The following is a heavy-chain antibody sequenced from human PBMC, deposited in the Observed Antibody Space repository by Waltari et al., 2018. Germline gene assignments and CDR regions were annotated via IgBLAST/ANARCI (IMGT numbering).Heavy chain of an antibody. D-gene: IGHD3-3*01. CDR1: GASITNYY. V-gene: IGHV4-59*01. Sequence: QVQLQESGPGLVKPSETLSLICSVSGASITNYYWGWVRQPPGNGLEWIGYISHSGSTRYNPSLKSRVTISVDTSKKQFSLRLDSVTAADTAVYYCARSFDFWSGYPLDYWGQGTLVTVSS. J-gene: IGHJ4*02. CDR3: ARSFDFWSGYPLDY. CDR2: ISHSGST.